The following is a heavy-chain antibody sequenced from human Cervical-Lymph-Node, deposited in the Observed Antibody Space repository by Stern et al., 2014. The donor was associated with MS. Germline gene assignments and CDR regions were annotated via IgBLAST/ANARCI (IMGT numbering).Heavy chain of an antibody. CDR3: ARQDYYDSSGYLDDAFDI. CDR1: GGSISSGIYY. D-gene: IGHD3-22*01. Sequence: QVQLQESGPGLVKPSQTLSLTCTVSGGSISSGIYYWSWIRQPAGKGLEWIGRISTSGSPTHPPSLPHRVPLSVDTSKNQFSLKLSLVTAADTAMYYCARQDYYDSSGYLDDAFDIWGQGTMVTVSS. V-gene: IGHV4-61*02. J-gene: IGHJ3*02. CDR2: ISTSGSP.